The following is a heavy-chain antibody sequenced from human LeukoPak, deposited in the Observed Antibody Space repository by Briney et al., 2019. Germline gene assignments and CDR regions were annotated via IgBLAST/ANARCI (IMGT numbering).Heavy chain of an antibody. CDR1: GFTFSRYW. Sequence: PGGSLRLSCAASGFTFSRYWMPWVRQAPGKGLEWVANIREDGSEKYYVDSVKGRFTISRDNAKNSLYLQMNSLRAEDTAVYYCATTVRLRYPDSFDFWGQGTLVTVSS. J-gene: IGHJ4*02. CDR3: ATTVRLRYPDSFDF. V-gene: IGHV3-7*01. CDR2: IREDGSEK. D-gene: IGHD5-12*01.